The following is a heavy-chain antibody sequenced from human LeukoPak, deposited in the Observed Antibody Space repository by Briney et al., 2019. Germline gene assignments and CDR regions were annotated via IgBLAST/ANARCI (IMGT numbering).Heavy chain of an antibody. D-gene: IGHD1-26*01. J-gene: IGHJ4*02. Sequence: SETLSLTCTVSGGSISSYYWSWIRQPPGKGLEWIGYIYYSGSTNYNPSLKSRVTISVDTSKNQFSLKLSSVTAADTAVYYCARNSGYVDYWGQGTLVTISS. CDR1: GGSISSYY. CDR2: IYYSGST. CDR3: ARNSGYVDY. V-gene: IGHV4-59*08.